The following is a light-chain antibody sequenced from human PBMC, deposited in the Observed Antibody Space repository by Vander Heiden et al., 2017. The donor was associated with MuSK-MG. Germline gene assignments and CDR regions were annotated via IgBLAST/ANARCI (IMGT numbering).Light chain of an antibody. J-gene: IGKJ5*01. Sequence: DIQMTQSPSSLSASVGDRVTITCQASQDISNYLNWYQQKPGKAPKFLIYDASNLETGVPSRFSGSGSGTDFTFTISSLQPEDIATYYCQQDDNFPLTFGQGTRLEIK. CDR3: QQDDNFPLT. CDR1: QDISNY. CDR2: DAS. V-gene: IGKV1-33*01.